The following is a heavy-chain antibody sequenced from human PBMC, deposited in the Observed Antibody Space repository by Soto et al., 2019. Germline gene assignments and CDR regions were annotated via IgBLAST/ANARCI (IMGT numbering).Heavy chain of an antibody. J-gene: IGHJ6*02. D-gene: IGHD3-9*01. V-gene: IGHV4-38-2*01. CDR1: GYSISSGYY. CDR3: ACRHFDWLSGDYGMEV. Sequence: SETLSLTCAVSGYSISSGYYWGWIRQPPGKGLEWIGSIYHSGSTYYNPSLKSRVTISVDTSKNQFSLKLSSVTAADTAVYYCACRHFDWLSGDYGMEVWGQGTTVSVSS. CDR2: IYHSGST.